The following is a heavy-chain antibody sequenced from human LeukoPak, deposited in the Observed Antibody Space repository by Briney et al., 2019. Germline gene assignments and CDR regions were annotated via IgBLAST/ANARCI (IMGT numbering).Heavy chain of an antibody. CDR1: GYTFTNNW. Sequence: GESLKISCQASGYTFTNNWISWLRQMPGKGLEWMGRINPTGSSTNYSPSFQGHVTISADKSIGTAYLQWSSLKASDTAIYYCARGSGWCDYWGQGALVTVSS. CDR3: ARGSGWCDY. V-gene: IGHV5-10-1*01. D-gene: IGHD6-19*01. J-gene: IGHJ4*02. CDR2: INPTGSST.